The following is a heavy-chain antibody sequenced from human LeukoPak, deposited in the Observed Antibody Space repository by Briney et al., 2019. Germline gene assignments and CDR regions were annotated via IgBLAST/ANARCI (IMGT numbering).Heavy chain of an antibody. CDR2: IQSKTYGEGT. CDR3: TASDHLYCSSTSCHFDY. Sequence: LSLTCAVYGGSFSGYYWSWIRQAPGKGLEWVSFIQSKTYGEGTQYAASVRGRFTISRGDSRSTAYLQMNSLKTEDTGVYYCTASDHLYCSSTSCHFDYWGQGTLVTVAS. CDR1: GGSFSGYY. D-gene: IGHD2-2*01. V-gene: IGHV3-49*03. J-gene: IGHJ4*02.